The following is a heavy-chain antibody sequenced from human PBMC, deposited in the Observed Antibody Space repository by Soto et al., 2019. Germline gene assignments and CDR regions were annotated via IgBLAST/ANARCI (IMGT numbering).Heavy chain of an antibody. CDR1: GYTFTSHD. CDR2: MNPNSGNT. J-gene: IGHJ6*02. V-gene: IGHV1-8*01. Sequence: QVQLVQSGAEVKKPGASVKVSCKASGYTFTSHDINWVRQATGQGLEWMGWMNPNSGNTGYAQKLQGRVTMTRNTSISTAYMGLSSLRSEDTAVYYCARVVSYYYYSGMDVWGQGTTVTVSS. D-gene: IGHD3-10*01. CDR3: ARVVSYYYYSGMDV.